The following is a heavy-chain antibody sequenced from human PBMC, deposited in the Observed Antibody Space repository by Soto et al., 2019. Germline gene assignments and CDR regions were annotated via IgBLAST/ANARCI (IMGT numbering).Heavy chain of an antibody. CDR1: GGSFSGYY. Sequence: QVQLQQWGAGLLKPSETLSLTCAVYGGSFSGYYWSWIRQPPGKGLEWIGEINHSGSTNYNPSLKSXXXXXXXXXXXXXXXXXXXXXXXDTAVYYCDWGSYASVSAFDIWGQGTMVTVSS. D-gene: IGHD3-22*01. V-gene: IGHV4-34*01. CDR2: INHSGST. CDR3: DWGSYASVSAFDI. J-gene: IGHJ3*02.